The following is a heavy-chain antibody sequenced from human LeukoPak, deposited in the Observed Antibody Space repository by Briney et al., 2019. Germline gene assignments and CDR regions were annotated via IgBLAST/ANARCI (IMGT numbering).Heavy chain of an antibody. CDR1: GFTIGDYA. CDR2: IRSKAYGGTT. V-gene: IGHV3-49*03. CDR3: TRDSSGWASDY. D-gene: IGHD6-19*01. Sequence: GGSLRLSCTASGFTIGDYAMSWFRQAPDKGLEWVGFIRSKAYGGTTEYAASVKGRFTISRDDSKSIAYLQMNSLKTEDTAVYYCTRDSSGWASDYWGQGTLVTVSS. J-gene: IGHJ4*02.